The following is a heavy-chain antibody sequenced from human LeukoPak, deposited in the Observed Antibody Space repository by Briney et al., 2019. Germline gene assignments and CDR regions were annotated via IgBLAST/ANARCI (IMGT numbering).Heavy chain of an antibody. D-gene: IGHD3-3*01. Sequence: SETLSLTCAVSGYSISSGYYWGWIRQPPGKGLEWIGSIYHSGSTYYNPSLKSRVTISVDTSKNQFSLKLSSVTAADTAVYYCVRQGYDLWSGYYIWGQGTLVTVSS. V-gene: IGHV4-38-2*01. CDR1: GYSISSGYY. J-gene: IGHJ4*02. CDR2: IYHSGST. CDR3: VRQGYDLWSGYYI.